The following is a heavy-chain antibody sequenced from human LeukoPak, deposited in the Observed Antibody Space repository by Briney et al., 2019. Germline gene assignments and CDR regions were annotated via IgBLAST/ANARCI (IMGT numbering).Heavy chain of an antibody. CDR2: ASAGGAST. CDR3: TKELHVAVAVADYYYFYMDA. V-gene: IGHV3-23*01. Sequence: GGSLRLSCAASGFTFRSYAMSWVRQAPGRGLEWVSTASAGGASTYYADSVKGRFTISRDNSMNTLYLQMNSLRAEDTAIYYCTKELHVAVAVADYYYFYMDAWGRGTAVTVSS. D-gene: IGHD6-19*01. CDR1: GFTFRSYA. J-gene: IGHJ6*03.